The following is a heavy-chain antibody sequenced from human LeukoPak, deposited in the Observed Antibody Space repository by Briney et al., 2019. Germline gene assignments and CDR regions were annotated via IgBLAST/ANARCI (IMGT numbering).Heavy chain of an antibody. CDR3: ASFVWFGGI. J-gene: IGHJ4*02. CDR2: IYYSGST. CDR1: GGSFSGYY. Sequence: SETLSLTCAVYGGSFSGYYWSWIRQPPGKGLEWLGYIYYSGSTYYNPSLKSRVTISVDTSKNQFSLKLSSVTAADTAVYYCASFVWFGGIWGQGTLVTVSS. D-gene: IGHD3-10*01. V-gene: IGHV4-34*09.